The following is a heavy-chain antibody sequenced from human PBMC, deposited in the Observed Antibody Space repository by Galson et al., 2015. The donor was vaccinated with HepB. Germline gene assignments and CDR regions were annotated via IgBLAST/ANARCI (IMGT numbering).Heavy chain of an antibody. D-gene: IGHD2-21*01. CDR2: ISYDGSNK. CDR3: ARAQAGVVIAILVY. J-gene: IGHJ4*02. V-gene: IGHV3-30-3*01. CDR1: GFTFSSYA. Sequence: SLRLSCAASGFTFSSYAMHWVRQAPGKGLEWVAVISYDGSNKYYADSVKGRFTISRDNSKNTLCLQMNSLRAEDTAVYYCARAQAGVVIAILVYWGQGTLVTVSS.